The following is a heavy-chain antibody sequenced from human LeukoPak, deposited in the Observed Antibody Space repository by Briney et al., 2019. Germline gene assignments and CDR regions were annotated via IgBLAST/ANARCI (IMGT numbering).Heavy chain of an antibody. Sequence: GGSLRLSCAASGFTFSTYWVHWVRQAPGKGLVWVSRINPDGTTTSYADSVKGRFTISRDNAKDTVYLQMNSLRAEDTAVYYCARVSIGLYSFDYWGQGTLVTVSS. CDR2: INPDGTTT. CDR3: ARVSIGLYSFDY. D-gene: IGHD3-22*01. CDR1: GFTFSTYW. V-gene: IGHV3-74*01. J-gene: IGHJ4*02.